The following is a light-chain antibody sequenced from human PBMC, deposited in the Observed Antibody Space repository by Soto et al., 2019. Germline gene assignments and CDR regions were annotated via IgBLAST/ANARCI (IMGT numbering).Light chain of an antibody. V-gene: IGKV1-33*01. Sequence: DIQMTQSPSSLSASVGDRVTITCQASQDIRKYLNWYQQKPGKSPKLLIYGASSLETGVPSRFTGSGSATHFTFTISSLQREDIATYYCQKYGNFPYTVGQGTELEIK. CDR3: QKYGNFPYT. CDR1: QDIRKY. J-gene: IGKJ2*01. CDR2: GAS.